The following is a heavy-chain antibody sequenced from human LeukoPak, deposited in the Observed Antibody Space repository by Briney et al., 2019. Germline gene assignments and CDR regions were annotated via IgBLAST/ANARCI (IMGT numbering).Heavy chain of an antibody. J-gene: IGHJ4*02. D-gene: IGHD3-10*01. CDR3: ARASRITMVRGVIGPDY. V-gene: IGHV3-33*01. CDR1: GFTFSSYG. Sequence: GGSLRLSCAASGFTFSSYGMHWVRQAPGKGLEWVADIWYDGSNKYYADSVRGRFTISRDNSKNTLYLQMNSLRAEDTAVYYCARASRITMVRGVIGPDYWGQGTLVTVSS. CDR2: IWYDGSNK.